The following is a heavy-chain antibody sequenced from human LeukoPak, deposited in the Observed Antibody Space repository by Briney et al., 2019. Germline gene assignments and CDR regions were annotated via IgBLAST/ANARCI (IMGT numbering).Heavy chain of an antibody. CDR2: TNHSGST. V-gene: IGHV4-34*01. CDR1: GGSFSGYY. CDR3: ARGRVAARPGPFDY. D-gene: IGHD6-6*01. Sequence: SETLSLTCAVYGGSFSGYYWSWIRQPPGKGLEWIGETNHSGSTNYNPSLKSRVTISVDTSKNQFSLKLSSVTAADTAVYYCARGRVAARPGPFDYWGQGTLVTVSS. J-gene: IGHJ4*02.